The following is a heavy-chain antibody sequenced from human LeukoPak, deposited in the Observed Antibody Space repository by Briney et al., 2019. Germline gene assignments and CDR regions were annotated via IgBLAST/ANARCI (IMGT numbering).Heavy chain of an antibody. J-gene: IGHJ4*02. D-gene: IGHD3-3*01. CDR1: GFTFSSYS. CDR3: ARGGNYDFWSGYAH. V-gene: IGHV3-21*01. Sequence: PGGSLRLSCAASGFTFSSYSMNWVRQAPGKGLEWVSSISSSSSYIYYADSVKGRFTISRDNAKNSLYLQMNSLRAEDTAVYYCARGGNYDFWSGYAHWGQGTLVTVSS. CDR2: ISSSSSYI.